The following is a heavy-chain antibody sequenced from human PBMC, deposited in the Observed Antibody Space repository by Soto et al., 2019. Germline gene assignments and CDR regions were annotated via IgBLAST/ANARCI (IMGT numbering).Heavy chain of an antibody. CDR2: IYYSGST. J-gene: IGHJ4*02. Sequence: SETLSLTCTVSGRSISSTTYYWGWIRQSPGKRLGWIGNIYYSGSTYYNPSLKSRVTISVDTSKDQFSLKLSSVTAADTAVYYCATDYGDYYFDAWGQGTLVTVSS. D-gene: IGHD4-17*01. V-gene: IGHV4-39*01. CDR3: ATDYGDYYFDA. CDR1: GRSISSTTYY.